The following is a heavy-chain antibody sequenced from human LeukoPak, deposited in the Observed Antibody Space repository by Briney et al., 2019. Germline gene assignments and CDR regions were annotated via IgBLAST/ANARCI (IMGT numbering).Heavy chain of an antibody. CDR2: LHADRVEQ. CDR3: ARGGYSFDY. Sequence: GGSLRLSCAASGFSLSGYCMTWVCQAPGKGRGSVARLHADRVEQKSVDSVTGRFTMSRDNANTSLDLQMNSLRVEDTAVYYCARGGYSFDYLGQGTLVAVSS. J-gene: IGHJ4*02. V-gene: IGHV3-7*01. D-gene: IGHD5-18*01. CDR1: GFSLSGYC.